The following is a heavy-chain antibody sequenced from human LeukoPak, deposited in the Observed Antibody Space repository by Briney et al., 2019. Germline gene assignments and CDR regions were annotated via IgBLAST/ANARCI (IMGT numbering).Heavy chain of an antibody. CDR1: RGTFSNYA. Sequence: SVKVSCKASRGTFSNYAISWVRQAPGQGLEWMGGIIPIFGTTNYAQKFQDRVTITADRSTSTAYMELSSLRSEDTAVYYCARVVGLTGYSSSWYSGYYYYMDVWGKGTTVTVSS. D-gene: IGHD6-13*01. J-gene: IGHJ6*03. CDR2: IIPIFGTT. V-gene: IGHV1-69*06. CDR3: ARVVGLTGYSSSWYSGYYYYMDV.